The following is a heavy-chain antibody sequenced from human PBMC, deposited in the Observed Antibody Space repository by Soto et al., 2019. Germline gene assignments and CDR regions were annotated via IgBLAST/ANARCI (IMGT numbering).Heavy chain of an antibody. J-gene: IGHJ4*01. Sequence: TCSVAKESSTSSSYYRDRKRQPPGKGLEWIGSIYYSGSTYYNPSLKSRVTISVDTSKNQFSLKLSSVTAADTAVYYCARILTTVTSFFDYWGYGTLVTVSS. CDR3: ARILTTVTSFFDY. D-gene: IGHD4-17*01. V-gene: IGHV4-39*01. CDR2: IYYSGST. CDR1: KESSTSSSYY.